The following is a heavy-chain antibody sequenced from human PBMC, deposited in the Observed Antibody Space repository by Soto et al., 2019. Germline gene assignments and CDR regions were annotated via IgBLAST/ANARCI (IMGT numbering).Heavy chain of an antibody. CDR1: GYTFTAYY. V-gene: IGHV1-2*02. CDR3: ARNMDYYYGRGSGNGHGF. D-gene: IGHD3-10*02. CDR2: INPKFGDT. J-gene: IGHJ6*02. Sequence: QVQLVQSGAEVKEPGDSVRVSCEASGYTFTAYYIHWVRQAPGQGLEWMGWINPKFGDTTYAQDFQGRVSMTRDMSISTVYMELSRLTSDETARYYCARNMDYYYGRGSGNGHGFWGQGTTVT.